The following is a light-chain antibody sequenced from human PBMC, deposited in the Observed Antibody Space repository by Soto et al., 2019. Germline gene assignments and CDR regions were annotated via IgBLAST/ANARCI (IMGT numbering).Light chain of an antibody. CDR2: EVS. CDR3: SSYRSGSTYV. J-gene: IGLJ1*01. Sequence: QSALTQPASVSGSPGQSITISCTGTSSDVGAYDYVSWYQQYPGNAPKLIIYEVSDRPSGVSYRFSGSKSGNTASLTISGLQAEDEADYYCSSYRSGSTYVFGTGTKVTVL. CDR1: SSDVGAYDY. V-gene: IGLV2-14*01.